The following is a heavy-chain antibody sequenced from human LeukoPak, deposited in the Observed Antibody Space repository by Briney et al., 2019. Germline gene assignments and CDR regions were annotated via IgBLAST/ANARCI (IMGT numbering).Heavy chain of an antibody. J-gene: IGHJ4*02. D-gene: IGHD4-17*01. CDR2: VNPDGSRT. Sequence: GGSLRLSCAASGFTFSSYWMSWVRQAPGKGLEWVSRVNPDGSRTGYADSVKGRFTISRDNAKNTLYLQMNSLRAEDTAVYYCARDFDYGGGLWGQGTLVTVSS. CDR1: GFTFSSYW. CDR3: ARDFDYGGGL. V-gene: IGHV3-74*01.